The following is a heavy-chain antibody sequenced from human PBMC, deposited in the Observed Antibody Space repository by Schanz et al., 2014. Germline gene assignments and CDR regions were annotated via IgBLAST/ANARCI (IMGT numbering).Heavy chain of an antibody. CDR3: ARVDSGYDSHLYYYYYYMDV. V-gene: IGHV1-69*02. D-gene: IGHD5-12*01. CDR2: IIPILGIA. Sequence: VQLEQSGAEVKKPGSSMKVSCKASGGTFNSYTINWVRQAPGQGLEWMGRIIPILGIANYAQKFQGRVTITADRSTSTAYMELSSLRSEDTAVYYCARVDSGYDSHLYYYYYYMDVWGKGTTVTVSS. CDR1: GGTFNSYT. J-gene: IGHJ6*03.